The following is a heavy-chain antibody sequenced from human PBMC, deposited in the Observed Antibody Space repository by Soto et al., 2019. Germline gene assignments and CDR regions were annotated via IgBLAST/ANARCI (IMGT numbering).Heavy chain of an antibody. J-gene: IGHJ6*02. Sequence: SETLSLTCTVSGGSISSYYWSWIRQPPGKGLEWIGYIYYSGSTNYNPSLKSRVTISVDTSKNQFSLKLSSVTAADTAVYYCARAGIEAAGYYYYGMDVWGQGTTVTVSS. V-gene: IGHV4-59*01. CDR2: IYYSGST. D-gene: IGHD6-13*01. CDR3: ARAGIEAAGYYYYGMDV. CDR1: GGSISSYY.